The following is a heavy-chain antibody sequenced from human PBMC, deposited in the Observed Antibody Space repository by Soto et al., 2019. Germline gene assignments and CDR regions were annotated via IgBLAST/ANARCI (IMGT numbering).Heavy chain of an antibody. CDR1: GFSFSHYA. J-gene: IGHJ4*02. CDR3: AKDVIDYSNSYFDH. Sequence: GGSLRLSCATSGFSFSHYAMSWVRQASGKGLEWVAGITSSGYTYYVDSLRGRFTISRDNSKNTLYLQMNSPRTEDTAVYYCAKDVIDYSNSYFDHWGQGTRVTVSS. D-gene: IGHD4-4*01. V-gene: IGHV3-23*01. CDR2: ITSSGYT.